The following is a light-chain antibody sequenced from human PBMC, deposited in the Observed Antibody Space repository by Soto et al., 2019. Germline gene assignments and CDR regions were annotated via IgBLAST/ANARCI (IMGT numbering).Light chain of an antibody. V-gene: IGLV1-47*01. CDR3: ATWDDGLSGVL. CDR2: KSD. Sequence: QSVLTQPPSASGTPGQRVSITCSGSDSNIGSNSVHWYQQVPGMAPKLLVYKSDQRPSGVPDRFSGSKSVTSASLTISEVRAEDEAEYYCATWDDGLSGVLFGGGT. J-gene: IGLJ2*01. CDR1: DSNIGSNS.